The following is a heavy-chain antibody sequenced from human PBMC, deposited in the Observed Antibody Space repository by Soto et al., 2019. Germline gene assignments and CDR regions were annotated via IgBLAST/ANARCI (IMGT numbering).Heavy chain of an antibody. CDR2: IIPIFGTA. CDR3: ARDVVDTAMVGGHYYYCGMDV. J-gene: IGHJ6*02. D-gene: IGHD5-18*01. CDR1: GGTFSSYA. Sequence: QVQLVQSGAEVKKPGSSVKVSCKASGGTFSSYAISWVRQAPGQGLEWMGGIIPIFGTANYAQKFQGRVTLTANESTSAAYMELSSLRSEDTAVYYCARDVVDTAMVGGHYYYCGMDVWGQGTTVTVSS. V-gene: IGHV1-69*12.